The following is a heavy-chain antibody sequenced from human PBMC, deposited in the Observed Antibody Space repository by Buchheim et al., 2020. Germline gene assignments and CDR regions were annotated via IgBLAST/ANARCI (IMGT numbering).Heavy chain of an antibody. Sequence: QVQLVQSGPEVKKPGSSVKVSCKASGGPFSSFAFSWVRLPPGQGLEWMGGIVPVVGSPEYAQKFQGRAAITADESTGTAYLELRSLRTEDTALYYCAILTIVMTIYNSPGKHYGMDVWGQGTT. CDR3: AILTIVMTIYNSPGKHYGMDV. V-gene: IGHV1-69*01. CDR1: GGPFSSFA. J-gene: IGHJ6*02. D-gene: IGHD2/OR15-2a*01. CDR2: IVPVVGSP.